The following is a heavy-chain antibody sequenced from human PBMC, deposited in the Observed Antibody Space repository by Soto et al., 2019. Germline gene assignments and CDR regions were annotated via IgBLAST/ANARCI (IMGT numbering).Heavy chain of an antibody. Sequence: PSETLSLTCAVSGGSITSGNSYSWSWIRQPQGKGLEWIASISHTGSSSYNPSLKSRLTMSVDKAKNQFTLRLSSVTAADMAVYYWARAVAHYFENWFNPYGQGILVTVSS. CDR1: GGSITSGNSYS. CDR3: ARAVAHYFENWFNP. J-gene: IGHJ5*02. V-gene: IGHV4-30-2*01. CDR2: ISHTGSS. D-gene: IGHD3-10*01.